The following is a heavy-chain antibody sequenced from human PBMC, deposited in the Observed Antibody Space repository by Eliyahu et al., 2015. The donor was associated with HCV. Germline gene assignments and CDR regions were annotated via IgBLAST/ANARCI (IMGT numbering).Heavy chain of an antibody. J-gene: IGHJ4*02. CDR3: ARDGAGYSGYDLHDY. D-gene: IGHD5-12*01. V-gene: IGHV3-20*03. Sequence: GYADSVKGRFTISRDNAKNSLYLQMNSLRAEDTALYYCARDGAGYSGYDLHDYWGQGTLVTVSS.